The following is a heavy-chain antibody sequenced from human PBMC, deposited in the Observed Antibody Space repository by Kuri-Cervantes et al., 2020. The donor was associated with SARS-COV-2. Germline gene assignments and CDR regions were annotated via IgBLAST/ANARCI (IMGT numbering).Heavy chain of an antibody. CDR2: IRSKANSYAT. D-gene: IGHD2-21*02. J-gene: IGHJ4*02. CDR3: ARDGPLQGPGTAY. CDR1: GLTFSGSA. V-gene: IGHV3-73*01. Sequence: GESLKISCAASGLTFSGSAMHWVRQASGKGLEWVGRIRSKANSYATAYAASVKGRFTISRDDSKNTLYLQMNSLKAEDTAVYYCARDGPLQGPGTAYWGQGTLVTVSS.